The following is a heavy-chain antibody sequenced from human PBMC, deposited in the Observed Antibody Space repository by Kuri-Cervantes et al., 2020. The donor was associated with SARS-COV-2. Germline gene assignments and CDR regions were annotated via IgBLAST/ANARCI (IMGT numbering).Heavy chain of an antibody. J-gene: IGHJ6*03. Sequence: ESLKISCAVYGGSFSGYYWSWIRQPPGKGLEWIGEINHSGSTNYNPSLKSRVTMSLDTSKNQFSLKLRSVTAADTAVYFCARDWGASTQYYYYYMDVWGKGTTVTVSS. CDR3: ARDWGASTQYYYYYMDV. CDR1: GGSFSGYY. D-gene: IGHD3-16*01. CDR2: INHSGST. V-gene: IGHV4-34*01.